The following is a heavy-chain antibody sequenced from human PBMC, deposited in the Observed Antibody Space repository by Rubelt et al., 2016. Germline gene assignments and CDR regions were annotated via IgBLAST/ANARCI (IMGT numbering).Heavy chain of an antibody. CDR2: IYYSGST. Sequence: QVQLQQWGAGLLKPSETLSLTCAVYGGSFSGYYWSWIRQPPGKGLEWIGSIYYSGSTYYNPTLRRGVTISVDTSKNQFSRRLSSVTAADTAVYYCARLRDAFDIWGQGTMVTVSS. V-gene: IGHV4-34*01. CDR1: GGSFSGYY. J-gene: IGHJ3*02. CDR3: ARLRDAFDI.